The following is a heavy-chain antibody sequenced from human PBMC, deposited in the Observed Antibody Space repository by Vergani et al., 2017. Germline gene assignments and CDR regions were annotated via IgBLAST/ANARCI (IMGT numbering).Heavy chain of an antibody. CDR1: GGSFSGYY. D-gene: IGHD3-22*01. CDR3: ARSYPPSSSGYYYVGDWFDP. Sequence: QVQLQQWGAGLLKPSETLSLTCAVYGGSFSGYYWSWIRQPPGKGLEWIGEINHSGSTNYNPSLKSRVTISVDTSKNQFSLKLSSVTDADTAVYYCARSYPPSSSGYYYVGDWFDPWGQGTLVTVSS. V-gene: IGHV4-34*01. J-gene: IGHJ5*02. CDR2: INHSGST.